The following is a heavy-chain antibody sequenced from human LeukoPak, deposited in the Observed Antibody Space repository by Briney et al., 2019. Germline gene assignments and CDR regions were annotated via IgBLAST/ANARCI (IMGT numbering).Heavy chain of an antibody. V-gene: IGHV3-23*01. CDR1: GFTFSSYA. CDR3: AKLRNAPYYFDY. D-gene: IGHD1-1*01. Sequence: PGGSLRLSCAASGFTFSSYAMSWVRQAPGKGLEWVSAISGSGGSTYYADSVKGRFTSSRDNSKNTLYLQMNSLRAEDTAVYYCAKLRNAPYYFDYWGQGTLVTVSS. CDR2: ISGSGGST. J-gene: IGHJ4*02.